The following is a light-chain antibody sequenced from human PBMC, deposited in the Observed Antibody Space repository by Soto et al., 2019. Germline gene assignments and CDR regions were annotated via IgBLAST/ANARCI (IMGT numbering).Light chain of an antibody. CDR2: GAS. CDR1: QSVSSSY. Sequence: EIVLTQSPGTLSLSPGERATLSCRASQSVSSSYLAWYQQKPGQAPRLLMYGASSRATGIPDRFSGSGSGIDFTLTISRLEPEDFAVYYCQQYDNSPWTFGQGTKVEIK. CDR3: QQYDNSPWT. J-gene: IGKJ1*01. V-gene: IGKV3-20*01.